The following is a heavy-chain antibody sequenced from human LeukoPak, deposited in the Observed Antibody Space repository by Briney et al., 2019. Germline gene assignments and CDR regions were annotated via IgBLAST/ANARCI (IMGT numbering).Heavy chain of an antibody. CDR3: ARSPHILTGENFDY. Sequence: ASVKVSCKTSGYTFTGYYLHWVRQAPGQGLEWMGWINTDSGGTNYAQKFQARVSMTKDASISTAYMQLSRLRSADTAVYYCARSPHILTGENFDYWGQGTLLTVSS. V-gene: IGHV1-2*02. CDR2: INTDSGGT. J-gene: IGHJ4*02. D-gene: IGHD3-9*01. CDR1: GYTFTGYY.